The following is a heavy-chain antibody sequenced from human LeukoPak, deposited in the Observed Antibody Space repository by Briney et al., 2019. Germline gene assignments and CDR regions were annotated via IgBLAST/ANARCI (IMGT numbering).Heavy chain of an antibody. J-gene: IGHJ4*02. D-gene: IGHD1-26*01. Sequence: SETLSLTCTVSGGSISSYYWSRIRQPPGKGLEWIGYIYYIRNTNYNPSLKSRVTMSLDPSKNQFSLKLNSVTAADTAVYYCARTQSQSGSYRYYFAYWGQGTLVTVSS. CDR2: IYYIRNT. V-gene: IGHV4-59*01. CDR1: GGSISSYY. CDR3: ARTQSQSGSYRYYFAY.